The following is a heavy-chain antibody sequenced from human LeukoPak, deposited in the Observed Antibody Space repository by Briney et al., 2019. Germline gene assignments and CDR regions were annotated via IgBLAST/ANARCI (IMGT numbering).Heavy chain of an antibody. CDR1: GGTFSSYA. Sequence: ASVKVSCKASGGTFSSYAISWVRQAPGQGLEWMGWISTYNDNTHYAQKFQGRVTMITDTSTNTAYMELRSLRSDDTAVYYCAREMAVAGSGVIDSWGQGTLVTVSS. CDR3: AREMAVAGSGVIDS. CDR2: ISTYNDNT. D-gene: IGHD6-19*01. V-gene: IGHV1-18*01. J-gene: IGHJ4*02.